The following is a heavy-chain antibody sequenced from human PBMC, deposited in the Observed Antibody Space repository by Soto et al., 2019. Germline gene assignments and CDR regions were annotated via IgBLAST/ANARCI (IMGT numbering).Heavy chain of an antibody. D-gene: IGHD6-13*01. V-gene: IGHV4-59*08. Sequence: SDTLSLTCTVSGGSVSSYYWSWIRQPPGKGLEWIGYIYYSGSTNYNPPLKSRVTISVDTSKNQFSLKLSSVTAADTAVYYCARLSTAAGMGLDYWGQGTLVTVS. CDR3: ARLSTAAGMGLDY. CDR2: IYYSGST. J-gene: IGHJ4*02. CDR1: GGSVSSYY.